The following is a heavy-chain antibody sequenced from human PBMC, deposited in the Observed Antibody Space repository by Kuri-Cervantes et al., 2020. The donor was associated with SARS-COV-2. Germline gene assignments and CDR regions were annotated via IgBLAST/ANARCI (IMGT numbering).Heavy chain of an antibody. V-gene: IGHV5-51*01. CDR3: ARRFGTNWFDL. CDR2: TYPGDSDT. Sequence: GASLKISCKGSAYSFTSYWIGWGRQMPGKGLEWVGITYPGDSDTRYSPSFQGQVTIAADKSVDTAYLQWNNLMAADTVIYYCARRFGTNWFDLWGQGTRVTVSS. J-gene: IGHJ5*02. CDR1: AYSFTSYW. D-gene: IGHD3-16*01.